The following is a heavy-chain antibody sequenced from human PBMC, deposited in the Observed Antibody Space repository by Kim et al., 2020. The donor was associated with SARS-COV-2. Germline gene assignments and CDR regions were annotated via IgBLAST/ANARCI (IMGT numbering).Heavy chain of an antibody. CDR2: LSGSITDA. CDR1: GFAFGDYD. Sequence: GGSLRLSCAASGFAFGDYDMSWVRRAPGKGLEWVSALSGSITDANYADSVRGRFTISRDNSKNTLFLQMDSLRVDDTAVYYCAKDLLYVLGRGYFDSWGRGVVDTVST. J-gene: IGHJ4*02. CDR3: AKDLLYVLGRGYFDS. V-gene: IGHV3-23*01. D-gene: IGHD3-10*02.